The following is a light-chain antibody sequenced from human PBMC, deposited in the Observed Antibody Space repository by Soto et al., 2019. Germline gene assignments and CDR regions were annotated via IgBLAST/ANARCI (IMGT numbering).Light chain of an antibody. J-gene: IGLJ1*01. CDR1: SSNIGNNY. Sequence: QSLLMLPPSVSAAPGPNVTVACAGSSSNIGNNYVSWYQHLPGTAPKILIYDNNKRPSGIPDRFSGFKSGTSATLGITGLQTGDEADYYCGTWETSLSVFYVSGSGTKVTGL. CDR2: DNN. V-gene: IGLV1-51*01. CDR3: GTWETSLSVFYV.